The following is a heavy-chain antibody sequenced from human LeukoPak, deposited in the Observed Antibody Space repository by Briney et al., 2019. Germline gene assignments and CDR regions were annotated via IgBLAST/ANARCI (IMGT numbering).Heavy chain of an antibody. CDR2: IYYSGST. CDR3: ARGYCSSTSCLPLDY. Sequence: SQTLSLTCTVSGGSISSGDYYWSWIRQPPGKGLEWIGYIYYSGSTYYNPSLKSRVTISVDTSKNQFSLKLSSVTAADTAVYYCARGYCSSTSCLPLDYWGQGTLVTVSS. J-gene: IGHJ4*02. D-gene: IGHD2-2*01. V-gene: IGHV4-30-4*01. CDR1: GGSISSGDYY.